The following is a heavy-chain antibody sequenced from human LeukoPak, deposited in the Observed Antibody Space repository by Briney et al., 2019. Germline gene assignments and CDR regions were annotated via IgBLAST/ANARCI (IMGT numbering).Heavy chain of an antibody. CDR2: IWYDGSNK. J-gene: IGHJ4*02. CDR1: GFTFSSYG. V-gene: IGHV3-33*01. CDR3: AREPLRVVVTATFDY. D-gene: IGHD2-21*02. Sequence: GGSLRLSCAASGFTFSSYGMHWVRQAPGKGLEWVAVIWYDGSNKYYADSVKGRFTISRDNSKNTLYLQMNSLRAEDTAVYYCAREPLRVVVTATFDYWGQGTLVTVSS.